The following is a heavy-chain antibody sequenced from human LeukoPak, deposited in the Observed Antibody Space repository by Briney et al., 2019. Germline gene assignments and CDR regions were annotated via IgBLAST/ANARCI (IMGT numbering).Heavy chain of an antibody. J-gene: IGHJ4*02. V-gene: IGHV1-18*01. Sequence: GASVKVSCKASGYTFTSYGISWVRQAPGQGLEWMGWISAYNGNTNYAQKLQGRVTMTRDTSIGTAYMELSRLRSDDTAVYYCARATADIVVEDDWGQGTLVTVSS. CDR2: ISAYNGNT. CDR3: ARATADIVVEDD. D-gene: IGHD2-2*01. CDR1: GYTFTSYG.